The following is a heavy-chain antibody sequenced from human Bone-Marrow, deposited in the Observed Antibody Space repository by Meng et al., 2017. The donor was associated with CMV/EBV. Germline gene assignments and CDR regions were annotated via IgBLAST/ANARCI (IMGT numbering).Heavy chain of an antibody. CDR1: GWGVSSSS. CDR2: RYSGDRT. Sequence: LSSAAGGWGVSSSSMRWGGQAQGKGLGWVSVRYSGDRTNYTDSVKGRCTISRDNSKNTLYLQMNSLRAEDTAVYYCARDTSWNDRGYWGQGTLVTVSS. V-gene: IGHV3-53*01. J-gene: IGHJ4*01. D-gene: IGHD1-1*01. CDR3: ARDTSWNDRGY.